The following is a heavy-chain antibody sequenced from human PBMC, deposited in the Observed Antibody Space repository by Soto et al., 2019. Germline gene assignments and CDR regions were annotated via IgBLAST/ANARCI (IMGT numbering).Heavy chain of an antibody. CDR3: TTSGGWFGELLYGTFDY. Sequence: GGSLRLSCAASGFTFSNAWMSWVRQAPGKGLEWVGRIKSKTDGGTTDYAAPVKGRFTISRDDSKNTLYLQMNSLKTEDTAVYYCTTSGGWFGELLYGTFDYWGQGTLVTVSS. CDR2: IKSKTDGGTT. V-gene: IGHV3-15*01. D-gene: IGHD3-10*01. J-gene: IGHJ4*02. CDR1: GFTFSNAW.